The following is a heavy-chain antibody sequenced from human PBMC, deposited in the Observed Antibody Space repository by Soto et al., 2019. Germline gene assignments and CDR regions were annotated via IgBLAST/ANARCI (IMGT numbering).Heavy chain of an antibody. CDR1: GYTFTSYD. J-gene: IGHJ4*02. D-gene: IGHD2-15*01. V-gene: IGHV1-8*01. Sequence: QVQLVQSGAEVKKPGASVKVSCKASGYTFTSYDINWVRQATGQGLEWMGWMNPNSGNTGYAQKFQGRVTMTRNPSIRPAYMELSSLRAEDTAVYYCARVPRCCSGGSPFDYWGQGTLVTVSS. CDR2: MNPNSGNT. CDR3: ARVPRCCSGGSPFDY.